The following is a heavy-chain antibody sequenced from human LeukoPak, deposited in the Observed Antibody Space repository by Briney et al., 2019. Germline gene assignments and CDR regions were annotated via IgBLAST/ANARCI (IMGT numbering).Heavy chain of an antibody. V-gene: IGHV3-33*03. Sequence: GWSLRLFCAASGFKFRTYGKYWVRQAPGKGLEGGAMIWNDGGKKNHADSVKGRFTISRDNSKDTLFLQMNSLRPEDTAVYYCAKGEFWTGQAEYFQHWGQGTLVTVSS. CDR2: IWNDGGKK. D-gene: IGHD3/OR15-3a*01. CDR3: AKGEFWTGQAEYFQH. J-gene: IGHJ1*01. CDR1: GFKFRTYG.